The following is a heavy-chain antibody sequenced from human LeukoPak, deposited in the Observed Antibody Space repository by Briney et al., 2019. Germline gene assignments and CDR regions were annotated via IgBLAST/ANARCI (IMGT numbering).Heavy chain of an antibody. V-gene: IGHV4-61*05. J-gene: IGHJ4*02. CDR3: ARLHKVLGSGWYGLDY. D-gene: IGHD6-19*01. Sequence: SETLSLTCTVSGGSISSSSYYWGWIRQPPGKGLEWIGFIYYRGSTNYNPSLKSRVTISVDTSKNQFSLKLNSVTAADTAVYYCARLHKVLGSGWYGLDYWGQGTLVTVSS. CDR2: IYYRGST. CDR1: GGSISSSSYY.